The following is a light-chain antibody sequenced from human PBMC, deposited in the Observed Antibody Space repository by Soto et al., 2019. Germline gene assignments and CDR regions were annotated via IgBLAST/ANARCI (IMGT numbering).Light chain of an antibody. CDR1: QSVSSD. V-gene: IGKV3-15*01. CDR3: QQYNNWPLT. Sequence: EIVMTQSPATLSVSQGERATLSCRASQSVSSDLAWYQQRPGQAPRLLIYGASTRATGIPASFSGSGSGTEFTLTISSLQSEDFAAYYCQQYNNWPLTFGGGTKVEI. CDR2: GAS. J-gene: IGKJ4*01.